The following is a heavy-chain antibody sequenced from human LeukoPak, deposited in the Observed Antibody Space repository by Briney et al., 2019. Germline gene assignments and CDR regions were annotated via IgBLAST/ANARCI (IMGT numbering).Heavy chain of an antibody. CDR2: MSYDGSNK. CDR3: ARDSAMVATRGWFDY. Sequence: GRSLRLSCAASGFTFSSYAMHWVRQAPGKGLEWVAVMSYDGSNKYYADSVKGRFTISRDNSKNTLYLQMNSLRVEDTAVYYCARDSAMVATRGWFDYWGQGTLVTVSS. J-gene: IGHJ4*02. D-gene: IGHD5-12*01. V-gene: IGHV3-30*01. CDR1: GFTFSSYA.